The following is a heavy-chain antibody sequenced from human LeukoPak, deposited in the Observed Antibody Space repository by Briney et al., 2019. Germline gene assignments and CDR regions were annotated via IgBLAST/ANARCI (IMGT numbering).Heavy chain of an antibody. CDR1: RYSLSTYW. D-gene: IGHD4/OR15-4a*01. J-gene: IGHJ5*02. V-gene: IGHV5-51*01. CDR3: ASRDYGSTWSDP. Sequence: GESLKISCKGFRYSLSTYWIGWVRQMPGRGLEWMGIIYPGDYTTQYSSSFQGQVTISVDKSTGTAYLQWSSLKASDTAIYYCASRDYGSTWSDPWGQGTLVTVSS. CDR2: IYPGDYTT.